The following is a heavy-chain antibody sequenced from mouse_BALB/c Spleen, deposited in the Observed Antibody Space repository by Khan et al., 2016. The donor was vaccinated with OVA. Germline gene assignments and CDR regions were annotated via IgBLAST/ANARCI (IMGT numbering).Heavy chain of an antibody. CDR2: INSGGSI. Sequence: EVELVESGGGLVKPGGSLKLSCAASGFTFSSYAMSWVRQTPEKRLEWVASINSGGSIYYSDSVRGRFTISRDNARNILYLQMSSLKCEDTAMYYWARGHFYGSSIDYWFCDVWGAVITVNVSS. CDR3: ARGHFYGSSIDYWFCDV. V-gene: IGHV5-6-5*01. J-gene: IGHJ1*01. CDR1: GFTFSSYA. D-gene: IGHD1-1*01.